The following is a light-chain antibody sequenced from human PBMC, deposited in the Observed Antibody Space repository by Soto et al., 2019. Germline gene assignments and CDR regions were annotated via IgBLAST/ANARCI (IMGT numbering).Light chain of an antibody. J-gene: IGLJ2*01. CDR3: SSYTSSSTPHVV. CDR2: DVS. V-gene: IGLV2-14*01. Sequence: QSALTQPASLSVSPGQSITISCTGTSSDVGGYNYVSWYQQHPGKAPKLMIYDVSNRPSGVSNRFSGSKSGNTASLTISGLQAEDEADYYCSSYTSSSTPHVVFGGGTKLTVL. CDR1: SSDVGGYNY.